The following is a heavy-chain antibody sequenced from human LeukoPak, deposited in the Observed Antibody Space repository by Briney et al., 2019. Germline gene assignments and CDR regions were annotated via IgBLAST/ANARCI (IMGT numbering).Heavy chain of an antibody. CDR1: GFIVSESY. Sequence: RGSLRLSCAASGFIVSESYMGWVRQAPGKGLEWVSVIYKDGSPHYADSAKGRFTISRDSSKNALYLQMNSLRAEDTAVYYCATRYFYIGSRNYERYFFDYWGQGTLVTVSS. J-gene: IGHJ4*02. V-gene: IGHV3-53*01. CDR2: IYKDGSP. D-gene: IGHD3-9*01. CDR3: ATRYFYIGSRNYERYFFDY.